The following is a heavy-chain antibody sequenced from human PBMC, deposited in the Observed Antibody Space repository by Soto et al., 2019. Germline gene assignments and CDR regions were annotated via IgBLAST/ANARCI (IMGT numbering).Heavy chain of an antibody. Sequence: QVQLVQSGAEVKKPGSSVKVSCKASGGTFSSYAISWVRQAPGQGLEWMGGIIPIFGTANYAQKFQGRVTITADESTSTAYMELSSLRSEDTAVYYCARDANHYDSSGYWGGDAFDIWGQGTMVTVSS. V-gene: IGHV1-69*01. CDR3: ARDANHYDSSGYWGGDAFDI. CDR1: GGTFSSYA. J-gene: IGHJ3*02. CDR2: IIPIFGTA. D-gene: IGHD3-22*01.